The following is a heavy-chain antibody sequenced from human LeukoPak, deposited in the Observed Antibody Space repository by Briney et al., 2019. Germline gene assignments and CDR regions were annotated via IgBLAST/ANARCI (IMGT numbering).Heavy chain of an antibody. Sequence: GGSLRLSCAASGFTFDNYAMSWVRQAPGKGLEWVSAINGGGDNTFYADSVKGRFTISRDNAKSSLYLQMTSLRAEDTAVYYCARMRGQGGQDIWGQGTMVTVSS. CDR3: ARMRGQGGQDI. CDR1: GFTFDNYA. D-gene: IGHD3-16*01. V-gene: IGHV3-23*01. CDR2: INGGGDNT. J-gene: IGHJ3*02.